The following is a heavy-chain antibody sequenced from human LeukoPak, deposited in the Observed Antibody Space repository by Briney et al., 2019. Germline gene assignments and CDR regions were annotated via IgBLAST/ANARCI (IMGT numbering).Heavy chain of an antibody. CDR1: GFTFDDYA. D-gene: IGHD2-2*01. J-gene: IGHJ6*03. V-gene: IGHV3-9*01. Sequence: GRSLRLSCAASGFTFDDYAMHWVRQAPGRGLEWVSGISWNSGSIGYADSVKGRFTISRDNAKNSLYLQMNSLRAEDTALYYCAKDHKPCSSTSCAYYYYMDVWGKGTTVTVSS. CDR2: ISWNSGSI. CDR3: AKDHKPCSSTSCAYYYYMDV.